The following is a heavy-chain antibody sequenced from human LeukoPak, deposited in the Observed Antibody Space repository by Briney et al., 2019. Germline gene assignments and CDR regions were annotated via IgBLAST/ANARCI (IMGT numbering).Heavy chain of an antibody. CDR3: ARGGGQFDY. CDR1: GGSISSYY. V-gene: IGHV4-59*08. CDR2: IYYSGST. Sequence: SETLSLTCTVSGGSISSYYWSWIRQPPGKGLEWIGYIYYSGSTNCNPSLKGRVTISVDTSKNQFSLKLSSVTAADTAVYYCARGGGQFDYWGQGTLVTVSS. J-gene: IGHJ4*02. D-gene: IGHD3-16*01.